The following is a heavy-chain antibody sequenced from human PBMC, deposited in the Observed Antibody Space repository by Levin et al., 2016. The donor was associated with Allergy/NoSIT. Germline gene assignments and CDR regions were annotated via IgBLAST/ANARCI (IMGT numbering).Heavy chain of an antibody. J-gene: IGHJ4*02. CDR2: ISGSGGST. D-gene: IGHD3-22*01. CDR3: AKDRVITMIVVAQGSFDY. Sequence: GGSLRLSCAASGFTFSRYAIYWVRQAPGKGLEFVSSISGSGGSTYYADSVKGRFTISRDNSKNTVYMQMNSLRAEDTAVYYCAKDRVITMIVVAQGSFDYWGQGTLVTVSS. CDR1: GFTFSRYA. V-gene: IGHV3-23*01.